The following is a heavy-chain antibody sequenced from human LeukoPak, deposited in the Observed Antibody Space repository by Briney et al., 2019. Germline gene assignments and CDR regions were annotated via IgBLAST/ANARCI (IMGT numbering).Heavy chain of an antibody. D-gene: IGHD3-10*01. CDR1: GFTFSSYE. CDR2: ISYDGSNK. J-gene: IGHJ4*02. V-gene: IGHV3-30*18. Sequence: GGSLRLSCAASGFTFSSYEMNWVRQAPGKGLEWVAVISYDGSNKYYADSVKGRFTISRDNSKNTLYLQMNSLRAEDTAVYYCAKDTSVWFGELLDYWGQGTLVTVSS. CDR3: AKDTSVWFGELLDY.